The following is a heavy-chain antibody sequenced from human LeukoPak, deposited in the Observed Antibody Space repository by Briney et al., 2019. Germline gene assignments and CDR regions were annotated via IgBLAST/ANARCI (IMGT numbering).Heavy chain of an antibody. CDR2: INRNSDKV. CDR1: GFTFSSYA. D-gene: IGHD3-22*01. J-gene: IGHJ3*02. CDR3: ARTAYYYDSSGYDDAFDI. Sequence: GGSLRLSCAASGFTFSSYAMSWVRQAPGKGLEWVSGINRNSDKVGYADSVKGRFTISRDNARNSLCLQMNSLRAEDTAVYYCARTAYYYDSSGYDDAFDIWGQGTMVTVS. V-gene: IGHV3-20*04.